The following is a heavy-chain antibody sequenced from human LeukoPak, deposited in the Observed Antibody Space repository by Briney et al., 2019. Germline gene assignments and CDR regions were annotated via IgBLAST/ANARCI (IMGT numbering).Heavy chain of an antibody. D-gene: IGHD6-19*01. CDR2: LYGGVST. V-gene: IGHV3-53*01. CDR3: ARSRWLGQAFDI. CDR1: GFTVSSNY. J-gene: IGHJ3*02. Sequence: GGSLRLSCVASGFTVSSNYMSWVRQAPGKGLEWVSVLYGGVSTFYADSVKGRFTISRDNFKNTMYLQMNSLRAEDTAVYYCARSRWLGQAFDIWGQGTMVTVSS.